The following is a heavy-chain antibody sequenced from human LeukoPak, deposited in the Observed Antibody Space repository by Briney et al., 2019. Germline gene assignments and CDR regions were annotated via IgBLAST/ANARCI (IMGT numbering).Heavy chain of an antibody. Sequence: SETLSLTCTVSGGSISSSSYYWGWIRQPPGKGLEWIGSIYYSGSTYYNPSLKSRVAISVDTSKNQFSLKLSSVTAADTAVYYCARSNLATGYSSSWYGPLMDVWGQGTTVTVSS. CDR2: IYYSGST. J-gene: IGHJ6*02. D-gene: IGHD6-13*01. V-gene: IGHV4-39*07. CDR3: ARSNLATGYSSSWYGPLMDV. CDR1: GGSISSSSYY.